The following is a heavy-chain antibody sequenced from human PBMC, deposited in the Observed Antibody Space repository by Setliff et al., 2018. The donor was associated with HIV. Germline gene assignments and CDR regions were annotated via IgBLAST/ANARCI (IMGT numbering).Heavy chain of an antibody. Sequence: GGSLRLSCAASGFTFSSYGMHWVRQAPGKGLEWVAFIRYDGSNKYYADSVKCRVTISRDNSKNTLYLQMNSLRAEDTAVYYCAKDLPAYYYYMDVWGKGTTVTVSS. CDR1: GFTFSSYG. J-gene: IGHJ6*03. CDR2: IRYDGSNK. V-gene: IGHV3-30*02. CDR3: AKDLPAYYYYMDV.